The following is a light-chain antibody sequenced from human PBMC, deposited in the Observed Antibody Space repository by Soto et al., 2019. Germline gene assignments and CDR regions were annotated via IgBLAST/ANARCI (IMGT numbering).Light chain of an antibody. J-gene: IGKJ1*01. CDR3: QQYGSSPKA. V-gene: IGKV3-20*01. Sequence: EIVLTQSPGTLSLSPGERATLSCRASQTVTNDYLAWFQKRPGQAPRLLIYGASSRDTGIPDRFSGSGSGXXXXLTIXNXEPEDFAVYYCQQYGSSPKAFGQGTKVEIK. CDR1: QTVTNDY. CDR2: GAS.